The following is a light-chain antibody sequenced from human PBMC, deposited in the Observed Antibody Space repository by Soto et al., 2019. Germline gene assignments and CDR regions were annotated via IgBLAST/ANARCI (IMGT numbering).Light chain of an antibody. V-gene: IGLV2-11*01. CDR3: CSYAGSYTLL. J-gene: IGLJ2*01. CDR1: SSDIGDYNY. Sequence: QSALTQPRSVSGSPGQSVTISCTGTSSDIGDYNYVSWYQQHPGKAPKLMIYDVTKRPSGVPDRFSGSKSGNTASLTISGVQAEDEADYYCCSYAGSYTLLFGGGTKLTVL. CDR2: DVT.